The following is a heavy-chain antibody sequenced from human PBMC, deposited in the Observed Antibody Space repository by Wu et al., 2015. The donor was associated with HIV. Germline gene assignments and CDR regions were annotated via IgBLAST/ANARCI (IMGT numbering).Heavy chain of an antibody. CDR3: ARGDRDYYFYMDV. CDR2: ISPRFGTA. J-gene: IGHJ6*03. V-gene: IGHV1-69*12. Sequence: QVQLVQSGAEVKKPGSSVKVSCKASGGTLRDYAISWVRQAPGQGLEWMGGISPRFGTAHYAQQFQGRVTITADDFSTTVYMDLSSLRSDDTALYYCARGDRDYYFYMDVWGKGPRSSSP. CDR1: GGTLRDYA.